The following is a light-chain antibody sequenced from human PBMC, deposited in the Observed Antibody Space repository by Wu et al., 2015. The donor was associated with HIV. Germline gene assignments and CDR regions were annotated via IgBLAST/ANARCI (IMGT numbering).Light chain of an antibody. Sequence: EIVMTQSPATLSVSPGERATLSCRASQSVSSNLAWYQQKPGQAPRLLIYGASTRATGIPARFSGSGSGTDFTLTISSLQPDDFATYYCQQYNSYSWTFGQGTKVEIK. CDR3: QQYNSYSWT. J-gene: IGKJ1*01. CDR1: QSVSSN. CDR2: GAS. V-gene: IGKV3-15*01.